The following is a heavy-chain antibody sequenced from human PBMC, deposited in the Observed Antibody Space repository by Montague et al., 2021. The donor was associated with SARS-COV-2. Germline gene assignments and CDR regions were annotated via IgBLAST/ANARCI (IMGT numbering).Heavy chain of an antibody. CDR1: GFIFSSYE. D-gene: IGHD2-21*01. J-gene: IGHJ6*02. V-gene: IGHV3-48*03. Sequence: SLSLSSAASGFIFSSYEMNWVRQAPGKGLEWISYISSSGGGSTKHYTDSVKGRFTISRDNAKNSLYLQMNSLRVEDTAIYYCARDRDWDDWCGMDVWGQGTTVTVSS. CDR2: ISSSGGGSTK. CDR3: ARDRDWDDWCGMDV.